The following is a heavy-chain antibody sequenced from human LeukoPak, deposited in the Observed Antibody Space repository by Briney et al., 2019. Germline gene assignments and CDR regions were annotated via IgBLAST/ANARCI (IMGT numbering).Heavy chain of an antibody. V-gene: IGHV1-2*02. Sequence: ASVKVSCKASGYTFTGYYMHWVRQAPGQGFEWMGWINPNSGGTNYAQKFQGRVTMTRDTSISTAYMELSRLRSDDTAVYYCARSGLVLVPHLDVWGKGTTVTVSS. CDR3: ARSGLVLVPHLDV. CDR1: GYTFTGYY. J-gene: IGHJ6*04. CDR2: INPNSGGT. D-gene: IGHD6-13*01.